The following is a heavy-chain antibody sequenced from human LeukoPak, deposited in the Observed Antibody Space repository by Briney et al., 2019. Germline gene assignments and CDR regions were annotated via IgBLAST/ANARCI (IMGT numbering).Heavy chain of an antibody. CDR2: IYYSGST. V-gene: IGHV4-39*01. J-gene: IGHJ4*02. Sequence: PETLSLTCTVSGGSISSSRYYWGWIRQPPGKGLEWIGSIYYSGSTYYNPSLKSRVTISVDTSKNQFSLKLSSVTAADTAVYYCARRAYCSSTSCYWNDYWGQGTLVTVSS. CDR1: GGSISSSRYY. CDR3: ARRAYCSSTSCYWNDY. D-gene: IGHD2-2*01.